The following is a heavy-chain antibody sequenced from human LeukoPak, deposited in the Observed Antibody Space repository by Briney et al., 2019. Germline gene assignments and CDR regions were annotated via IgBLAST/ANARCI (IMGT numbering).Heavy chain of an antibody. CDR3: AKKGYSNGWRDSYYFDC. J-gene: IGHJ4*02. CDR1: GFTFSSYS. V-gene: IGHV3-15*01. D-gene: IGHD6-19*01. Sequence: GGSLRLSCAASGFTFSSYSMNWVRQAPGKGLEWVGRIKSKTDGGTTDYAAPVKGRFTISRDDSKNTLYLQMNSLKTEDTAVYYCAKKGYSNGWRDSYYFDCWGQGTLVTVSS. CDR2: IKSKTDGGTT.